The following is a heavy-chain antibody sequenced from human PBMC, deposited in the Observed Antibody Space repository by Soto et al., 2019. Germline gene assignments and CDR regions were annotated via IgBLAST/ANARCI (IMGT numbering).Heavy chain of an antibody. CDR1: GFPFSGCA. V-gene: IGHV3-23*01. J-gene: IGHJ5*01. CDR2: ISGSGEST. D-gene: IGHD3-22*01. Sequence: GGSLRLSCAASGFPFSGCAMSWVRRAPGKGPEWVSSISGSGESTHYADSVKGRSTISRDNSKNTLYLQMNSLRAEDTAVYYCAKEGAGYYDSSPYDSWGQGTLVTVSS. CDR3: AKEGAGYYDSSPYDS.